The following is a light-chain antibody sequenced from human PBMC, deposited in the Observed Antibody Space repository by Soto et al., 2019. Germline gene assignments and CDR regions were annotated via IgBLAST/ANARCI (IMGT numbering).Light chain of an antibody. J-gene: IGLJ2*01. Sequence: QAVVTQEPSLTVSPGGTVTLTCGSSTGAVTSGHYPYWFQQKPGQAPRTLIYDTNNKFSWAPARFSGSLLGGKAALTLSGAQPEDEADYYCLLYYSGLRVFGGGTKLTVL. CDR3: LLYYSGLRV. CDR1: TGAVTSGHY. CDR2: DTN. V-gene: IGLV7-46*01.